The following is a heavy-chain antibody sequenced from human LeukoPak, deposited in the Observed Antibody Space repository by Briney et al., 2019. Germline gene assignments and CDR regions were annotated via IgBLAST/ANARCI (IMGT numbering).Heavy chain of an antibody. CDR2: IWYDGSNK. J-gene: IGHJ4*02. D-gene: IGHD3-22*01. CDR3: ARDRYYYDSSGYYYDY. Sequence: GGSLRLSCAASGFTFSSYSMNWVRQAPGKGLEWVAVIWYDGSNKYYADSVKGRFTISRDNSKNTLYLEMNSLRAEDTAVYYCARDRYYYDSSGYYYDYWGQGTLVTVSS. V-gene: IGHV3-33*08. CDR1: GFTFSSYS.